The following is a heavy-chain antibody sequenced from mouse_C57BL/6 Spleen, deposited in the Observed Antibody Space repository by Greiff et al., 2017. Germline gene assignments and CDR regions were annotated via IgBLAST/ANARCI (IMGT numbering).Heavy chain of an antibody. CDR3: AINDGYYDSMDY. J-gene: IGHJ4*01. CDR1: GYAFSSYW. CDR2: IYTGAGDT. D-gene: IGHD2-3*01. Sequence: VQLQQSGAELVKPGASVKISCTASGYAFSSYWMNWVKQRPGKGLEWIGQIYTGAGDTNYNGKFKGKATLTADKSSSTAYMQLSSLTSEASAVYVCAINDGYYDSMDYWGQGTSVTVSS. V-gene: IGHV1-80*01.